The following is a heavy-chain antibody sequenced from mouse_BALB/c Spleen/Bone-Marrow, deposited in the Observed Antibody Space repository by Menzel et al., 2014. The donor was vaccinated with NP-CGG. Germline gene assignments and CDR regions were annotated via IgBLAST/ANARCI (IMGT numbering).Heavy chain of an antibody. CDR1: GFSLTSYG. D-gene: IGHD1-1*02. CDR2: IWAGGST. V-gene: IGHV2-9*02. J-gene: IGHJ4*01. CDR3: ARDGVYGSHYYAMDY. Sequence: VKLMESGPGLVAPSQSRSITCTVSGFSLTSYGVHWVRQPPGKGLEWLGVIWAGGSTNYNSALMSRLSISKDNSKSQVFLKMNSLQTDDTAMYYCARDGVYGSHYYAMDYWGQGTSVTVSS.